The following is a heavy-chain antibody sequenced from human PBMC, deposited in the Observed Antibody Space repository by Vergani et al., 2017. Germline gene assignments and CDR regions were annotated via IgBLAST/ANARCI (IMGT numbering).Heavy chain of an antibody. J-gene: IGHJ4*02. CDR1: GGSLDIHSQT. CDR2: IDVKGNS. D-gene: IGHD2-2*01. CDR3: VCRATSPPRCFDC. V-gene: IGHV4-61*02. Sequence: QAQLQESGPRLVKPSQTLSLTCSFSGGSLDIHSQTWGWIRQPAGEGLEWIGLIDVKGNSNFSPSLKSRVTTSVDASKNQFSLKLTSVTAADTAVYRCVCRATSPPRCFDCWGQGTLVIVSS.